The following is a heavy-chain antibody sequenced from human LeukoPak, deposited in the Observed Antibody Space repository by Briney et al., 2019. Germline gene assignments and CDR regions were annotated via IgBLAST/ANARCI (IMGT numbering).Heavy chain of an antibody. CDR3: AKDIGYCTNGVCPHTFDY. J-gene: IGHJ4*02. CDR1: GFTFSSYA. D-gene: IGHD2-8*01. CDR2: ISGSGGST. V-gene: IGHV3-23*01. Sequence: GGSLRLSCAASGFTFSSYAMSWVRQAPGKGLEWVSAISGSGGSTYYADSVKDRFTISRDNSKNTLYLQMNSLRAEDTAVYYCAKDIGYCTNGVCPHTFDYWGQGTLVTVSS.